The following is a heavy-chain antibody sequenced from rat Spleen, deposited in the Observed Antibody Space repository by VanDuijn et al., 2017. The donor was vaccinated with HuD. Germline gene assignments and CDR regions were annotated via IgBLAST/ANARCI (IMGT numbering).Heavy chain of an antibody. CDR3: TRGITTFAY. J-gene: IGHJ3*01. Sequence: QVQLKESGPGLMQPSQTLSLTCIVSGFSLPSYHVHWVRQSPGKGLGRIDVIWSGGNTDYNSALKSRLNISRDTSKSQVFLKVKSLKTEDTGIYYCTRGITTFAYWGQGTLVTVSS. CDR1: GFSLPSYH. D-gene: IGHD1-10*01. CDR2: IWSGGNT. V-gene: IGHV2S13*01.